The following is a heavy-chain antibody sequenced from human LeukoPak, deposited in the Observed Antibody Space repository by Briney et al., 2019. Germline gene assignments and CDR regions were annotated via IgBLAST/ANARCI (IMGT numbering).Heavy chain of an antibody. D-gene: IGHD1-26*01. V-gene: IGHV3-48*03. CDR3: ARDFSGSYRFDY. J-gene: IGHJ4*02. CDR1: GFTFSSYE. CDR2: ISSSGSTI. Sequence: GRSLRLSCAASGFTFSSYEMNWVRQAPGKGLEWVSYISSSGSTIYYADSVKGRFTISRDNAKNSLYLQMNSLRAEDTAVYFCARDFSGSYRFDYWGQGTLVTVSS.